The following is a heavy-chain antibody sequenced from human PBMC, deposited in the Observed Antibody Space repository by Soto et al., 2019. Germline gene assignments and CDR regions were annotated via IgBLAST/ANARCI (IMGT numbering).Heavy chain of an antibody. V-gene: IGHV2-5*02. CDR3: AHRQVAVAGLFWFDP. J-gene: IGHJ5*02. Sequence: QITLKESGPTLVKPTQTLTLTCTFSGFSLSTSGVGVGWIRQPPGKALEWLALIYWDDDKRYSPSLKSRLTITKDTSKNQVVLTMTNMDPVDTATYYCAHRQVAVAGLFWFDPWGQGTLVTVSS. D-gene: IGHD6-19*01. CDR2: IYWDDDK. CDR1: GFSLSTSGVG.